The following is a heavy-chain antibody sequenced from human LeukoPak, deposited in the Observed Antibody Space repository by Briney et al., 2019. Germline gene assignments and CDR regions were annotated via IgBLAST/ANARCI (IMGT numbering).Heavy chain of an antibody. J-gene: IGHJ4*02. Sequence: PSETLSLTCSVSGGSISGYYWSWIRQPPGKGPECIGYIYYSGNTNYNPSPKSRVTISVDTSKNQFSLKLRSVTAADTAVYFCARDEGSYAFDYWGQGILVTVSS. D-gene: IGHD1-26*01. CDR1: GGSISGYY. CDR3: ARDEGSYAFDY. CDR2: IYYSGNT. V-gene: IGHV4-59*01.